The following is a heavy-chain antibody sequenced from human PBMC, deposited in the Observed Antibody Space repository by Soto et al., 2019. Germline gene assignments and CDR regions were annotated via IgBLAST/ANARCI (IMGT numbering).Heavy chain of an antibody. CDR2: FNPNSGGT. V-gene: IGHV1-2*02. J-gene: IGHJ4*02. CDR3: ARGGSLVGAMDY. Sequence: QVQLVQSGAEVKTPGASVKVSCKASGYTFTGNYMHWVRQAPGQGLEWMGWFNPNSGGTHYAQKSQGRVSMTSDTSINTGYMELTRLRSGDTAVYYCARGGSLVGAMDYWGQGTLVTVSS. CDR1: GYTFTGNY. D-gene: IGHD1-26*01.